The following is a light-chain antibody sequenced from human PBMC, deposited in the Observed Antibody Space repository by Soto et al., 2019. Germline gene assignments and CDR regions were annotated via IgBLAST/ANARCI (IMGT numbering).Light chain of an antibody. CDR3: QQFSSYPLT. V-gene: IGKV3-20*01. Sequence: EFVLTQSPGTRSFARWERASLSCRASQTVRNNYSAWYQQKPGQAPRLLIYDASSRATGIPDRFSGGGSGTDFTLTISRLEPEDFAVYYCQQFSSYPLTFGGGTKVDIK. CDR2: DAS. CDR1: QTVRNNY. J-gene: IGKJ4*01.